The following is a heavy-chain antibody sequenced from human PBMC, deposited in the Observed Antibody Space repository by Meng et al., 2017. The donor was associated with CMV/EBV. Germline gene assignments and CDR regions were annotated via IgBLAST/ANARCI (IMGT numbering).Heavy chain of an antibody. V-gene: IGHV1-69*05. D-gene: IGHD2-8*01. Sequence: SVKVSCKASGGTFSSYAISWVRQAPGQGLEWMGGIIPIFGTANYAQKFQGRVTITTDESTSTAYMELSSLRSEDTAVYYCARRKLVGYCTNGVCPGWFDPWGQGTLVTV. CDR2: IIPIFGTA. CDR3: ARRKLVGYCTNGVCPGWFDP. CDR1: GGTFSSYA. J-gene: IGHJ5*02.